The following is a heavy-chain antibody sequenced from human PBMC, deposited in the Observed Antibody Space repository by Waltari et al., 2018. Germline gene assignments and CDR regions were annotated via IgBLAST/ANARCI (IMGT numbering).Heavy chain of an antibody. CDR1: GGSISSSSYY. CDR2: IYYSGST. V-gene: IGHV4-39*07. D-gene: IGHD3-3*01. J-gene: IGHJ3*02. Sequence: QLQLQESGPGLVKPSETLSLPCTVPGGSISSSSYYWGWIRQPPGKGLGWTGRIYYSGSTYYNPSLKSRVTISVDTAKNQLYLKLSTLTAADTAVYYCARHWNGQPDAFDIWGQGTMVTVSS. CDR3: ARHWNGQPDAFDI.